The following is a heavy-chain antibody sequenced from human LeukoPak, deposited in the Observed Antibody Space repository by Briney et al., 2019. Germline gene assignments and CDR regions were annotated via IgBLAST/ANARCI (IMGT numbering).Heavy chain of an antibody. CDR1: GGSISSYY. CDR2: IYYSGST. J-gene: IGHJ4*02. D-gene: IGHD1-26*01. V-gene: IGHV4-59*08. CDR3: ARHPRGSGSYFDD. Sequence: SETLSLTCTVSGGSISSYYWSWIAQPPGKGLEWVGYIYYSGSTNYNPSLKSRVTISLDTSKSHFSLRLSSVTAADTAVYYCARHPRGSGSYFDDWSQGTLVTVSS.